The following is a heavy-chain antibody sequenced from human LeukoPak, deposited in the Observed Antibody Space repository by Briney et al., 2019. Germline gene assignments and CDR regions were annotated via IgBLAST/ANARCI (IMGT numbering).Heavy chain of an antibody. J-gene: IGHJ4*02. V-gene: IGHV3-21*06. CDR1: DFTFSAYT. CDR3: ARDSDYGDYFDH. D-gene: IGHD4-17*01. CDR2: IISSRTYI. Sequence: GGSLRLSCAASDFTFSAYTMNWIRLAPGKGLEWVSSIISSRTYIYYADSVKGRFTISRDNDTNSLYLQINSLRAEDTALYFCARDSDYGDYFDHWGQGTLVTVLS.